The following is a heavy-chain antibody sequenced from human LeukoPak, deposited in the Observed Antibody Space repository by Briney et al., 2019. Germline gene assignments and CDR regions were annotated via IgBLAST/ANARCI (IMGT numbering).Heavy chain of an antibody. J-gene: IGHJ6*03. CDR3: ARGATVFGVGPYYYYYMDV. Sequence: ASVKVSCKASGGTFSSYAISWVRQAPGQGLEWMGGIIPNFGTANYAQKFQGRVTITADESTSTAYMELSSLRSEDTAVYYCARGATVFGVGPYYYYYMDVWGKGTTVTVSS. CDR2: IIPNFGTA. V-gene: IGHV1-69*13. D-gene: IGHD3-3*01. CDR1: GGTFSSYA.